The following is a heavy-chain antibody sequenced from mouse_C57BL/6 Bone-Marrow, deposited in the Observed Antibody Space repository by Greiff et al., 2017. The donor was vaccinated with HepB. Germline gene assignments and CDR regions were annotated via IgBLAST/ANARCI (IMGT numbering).Heavy chain of an antibody. CDR2: INPNYGTT. J-gene: IGHJ3*01. D-gene: IGHD4-1*01. CDR3: ARRENWDGAY. V-gene: IGHV1-39*01. Sequence: QLQHSGPELVKPGASVKISCKASGYSFTDYNMNWVKQSNGKSLEWIGVINPNYGTTSYNQKFKGKATLTADKSSSTAYMELRSLTSEDSAVYFCARRENWDGAYWGQGTLVTVSA. CDR1: GYSFTDYN.